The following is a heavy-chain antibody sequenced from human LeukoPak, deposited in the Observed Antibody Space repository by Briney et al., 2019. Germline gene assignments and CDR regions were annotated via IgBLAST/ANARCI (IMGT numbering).Heavy chain of an antibody. CDR1: GFTFSSYE. J-gene: IGHJ3*02. CDR3: ARARTTGTTSRAFDI. V-gene: IGHV3-48*03. D-gene: IGHD1-1*01. CDR2: ISSSGSTI. Sequence: GGSLRLSCAASGFTFSSYEMNWVRQAPGKGLEWVSYISSSGSTIYYADSVKGRFTISRDNAKNSLYLQMNSLRAEDTAVYYCARARTTGTTSRAFDIWGQGTMVTVSS.